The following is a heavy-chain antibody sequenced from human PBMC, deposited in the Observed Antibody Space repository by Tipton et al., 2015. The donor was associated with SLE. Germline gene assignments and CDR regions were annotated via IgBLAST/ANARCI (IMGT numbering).Heavy chain of an antibody. CDR1: GFTFSSYA. V-gene: IGHV3-64D*08. D-gene: IGHD3-22*01. Sequence: SLRLSCSASGFTFSSYAMHWVRQGPGKGLESVSAISSNGGNTYYADSVKGRFTIPRDNSKNTLYLQMSSLRAEDTAVYYCARDNYYDSSGYLDYWGQGTLVTVSS. CDR3: ARDNYYDSSGYLDY. J-gene: IGHJ4*02. CDR2: ISSNGGNT.